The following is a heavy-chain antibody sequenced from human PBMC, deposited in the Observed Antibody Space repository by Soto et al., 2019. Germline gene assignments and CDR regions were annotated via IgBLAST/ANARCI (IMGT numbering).Heavy chain of an antibody. J-gene: IGHJ6*02. V-gene: IGHV3-30-3*01. CDR3: AASEENYDILTGQDYYYGMDV. Sequence: PGGSLRLSCAASGFTFSSYAMHWVRQAPGKGLEWVAVISYDGSNKYYADSVKGRFTISRDNSKNTLYLQMNSLRAEDTAVYYCAASEENYDILTGQDYYYGMDVWGQGTTVTVSS. D-gene: IGHD3-9*01. CDR1: GFTFSSYA. CDR2: ISYDGSNK.